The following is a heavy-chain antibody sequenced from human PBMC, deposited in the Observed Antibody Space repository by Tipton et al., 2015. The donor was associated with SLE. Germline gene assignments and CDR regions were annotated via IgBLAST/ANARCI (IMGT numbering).Heavy chain of an antibody. CDR1: GGSISSSSYY. CDR2: IYYSGST. V-gene: IGHV4-39*07. CDR3: AREGEGDY. J-gene: IGHJ4*02. Sequence: TLSLTCTVSGGSISSSSYYWGWIRQPPGKGLGWIGSIYYSGSTYYNPSLKSRVTISVDTSKNQFSLKLSSVTAADTAVYYCAREGEGDYWGQGTLVTVSS.